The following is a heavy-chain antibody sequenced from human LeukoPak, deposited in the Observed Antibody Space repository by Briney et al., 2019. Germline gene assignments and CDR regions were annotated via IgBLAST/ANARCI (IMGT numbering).Heavy chain of an antibody. Sequence: SETLPLTCTVSGGSISSYYWSWIRQPPGKGLVWIGYIYYSGSTNYDPSLKSRVTISVDTSKNQFSLKLSSVTAADTAVYYCARAGVSSSWYYFDYWGQGTLVTVSS. CDR1: GGSISSYY. D-gene: IGHD6-13*01. J-gene: IGHJ4*02. CDR2: IYYSGST. CDR3: ARAGVSSSWYYFDY. V-gene: IGHV4-59*01.